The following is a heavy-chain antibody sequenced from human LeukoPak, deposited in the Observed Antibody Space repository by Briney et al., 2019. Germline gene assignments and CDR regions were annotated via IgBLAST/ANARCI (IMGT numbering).Heavy chain of an antibody. D-gene: IGHD3-10*01. V-gene: IGHV4-59*01. J-gene: IGHJ4*02. CDR2: IYYSGST. CDR1: GGSISSYY. CDR3: ARGVRGVTLVYFDY. Sequence: SETLSLTCTVSGGSISSYYWSWIRQPPGKGLEWIGYIYYSGSTNYNPSLKSRVTISVDTSKNQFSLKLSSVTAADTAVYYCARGVRGVTLVYFDYCGQGTLVTVSS.